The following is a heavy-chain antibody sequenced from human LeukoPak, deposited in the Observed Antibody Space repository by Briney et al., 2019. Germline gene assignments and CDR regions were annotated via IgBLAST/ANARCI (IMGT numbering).Heavy chain of an antibody. J-gene: IGHJ6*03. D-gene: IGHD6-13*01. CDR2: IYSDNT. Sequence: PGGSLRLSCTVSGFTVSSNSMSWVRQAPGKGLEWVSFIYSDNTHYSDSVKGRFTISRDNAKNTLYLQMNSLRAEDTAVYYCARAAYSSSWPNYYFYYYMDVWGKGTTVTVSS. CDR3: ARAAYSSSWPNYYFYYYMDV. CDR1: GFTVSSNS. V-gene: IGHV3-53*01.